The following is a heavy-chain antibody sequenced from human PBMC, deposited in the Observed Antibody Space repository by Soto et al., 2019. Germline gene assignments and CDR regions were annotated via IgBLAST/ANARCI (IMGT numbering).Heavy chain of an antibody. CDR3: ARGEGSVSTSWIWFDP. D-gene: IGHD3-10*01. Sequence: QVQLVQSGAEVKKPGSSVKVSCKASGGTFSSYAISWVRQAPGQGLEWMGGIIPIFGTANYAQKFQGRVTITADKSTSTAYMELSRLRSEDTAVYYCARGEGSVSTSWIWFDPWGQGTLVTVSS. J-gene: IGHJ5*02. CDR1: GGTFSSYA. V-gene: IGHV1-69*06. CDR2: IIPIFGTA.